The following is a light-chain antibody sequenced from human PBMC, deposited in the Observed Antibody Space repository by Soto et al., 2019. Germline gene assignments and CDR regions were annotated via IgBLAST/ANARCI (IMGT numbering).Light chain of an antibody. Sequence: IVMTQSPATLSVSPGERATLSCRASQSIASNLAWYQQKPGQAPRLLIYGASPRATGIPARFSGSGSGTKFTLIISSLQSEDFAVYYCQQYINWPPWTFGQGTKVEIK. CDR3: QQYINWPPWT. V-gene: IGKV3-15*01. CDR2: GAS. J-gene: IGKJ1*01. CDR1: QSIASN.